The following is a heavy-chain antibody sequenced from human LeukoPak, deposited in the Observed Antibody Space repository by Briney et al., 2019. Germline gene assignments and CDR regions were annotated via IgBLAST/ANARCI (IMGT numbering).Heavy chain of an antibody. CDR2: IGATDT. CDR1: GFTFNTYA. J-gene: IGHJ4*02. Sequence: GGSLRLSCAASGFTFNTYAMSWVRQVPGKGPEWVATIGATDTYYAGSVKGRFTISRDDSKNTVFLQMDSLRAEDTAVYYCARDYVSQNGVYDCFEFWGQGTQVTVSS. CDR3: ARDYVSQNGVYDCFEF. V-gene: IGHV3-23*01. D-gene: IGHD3-16*01.